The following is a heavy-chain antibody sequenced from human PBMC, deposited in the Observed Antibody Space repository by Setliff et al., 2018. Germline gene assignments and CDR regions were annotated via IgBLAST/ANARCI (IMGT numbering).Heavy chain of an antibody. J-gene: IGHJ4*02. D-gene: IGHD4-17*01. CDR3: ARVGGPSMTTLDY. CDR2: MNADGSIT. Sequence: GGSLRLSCAASGFTFSNYWMHWVRQAPGKGLVWVSRMNADGSITIYADSVKGRFTISRDNAKSTLYLQMSSLRAKDTAVYYCARVGGPSMTTLDYWGQGTLVTVSS. V-gene: IGHV3-74*01. CDR1: GFTFSNYW.